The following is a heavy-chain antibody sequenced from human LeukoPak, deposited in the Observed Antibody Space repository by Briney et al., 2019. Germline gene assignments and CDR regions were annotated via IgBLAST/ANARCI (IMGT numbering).Heavy chain of an antibody. D-gene: IGHD1-26*01. Sequence: GGSPRLSCAASGFTFSDFWMHWVRQAPGKGLVWVSRINSGGTVTNYADSVKGRLTISRDNAKNTLYLQMNSLRAEDTAVYYCAKERKLLPFDGWGQGTLVTVSS. J-gene: IGHJ4*02. CDR1: GFTFSDFW. V-gene: IGHV3-74*01. CDR3: AKERKLLPFDG. CDR2: INSGGTVT.